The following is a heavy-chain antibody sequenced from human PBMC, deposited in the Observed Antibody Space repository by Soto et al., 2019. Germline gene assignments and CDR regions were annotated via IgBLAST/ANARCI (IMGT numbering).Heavy chain of an antibody. CDR3: ARDSQRELRAFDI. J-gene: IGHJ3*02. D-gene: IGHD1-26*01. CDR2: ISPNSGGT. Sequence: RASVKVSCKASGDTFTGYYMHWVRRAPGQGLEWMGWISPNSGGTNYAQKFQGWVTMIRDTSISTAYMELSRLRSDDTAVYYCARDSQRELRAFDIWGQGTMVTVSS. V-gene: IGHV1-2*04. CDR1: GDTFTGYY.